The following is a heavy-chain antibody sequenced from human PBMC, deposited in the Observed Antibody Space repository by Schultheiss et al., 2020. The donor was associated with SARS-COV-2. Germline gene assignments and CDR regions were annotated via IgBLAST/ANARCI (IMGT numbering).Heavy chain of an antibody. CDR2: IYTSGST. J-gene: IGHJ5*02. CDR1: GGSISSYY. Sequence: SETLSLTCTVSGGSISSYYWSWIRQPAGKGLEWIGRIYTSGSTNYNPSLKSRVTISVDTSKNQFSLKLSSVTAADTAVYYCARGDIVVVPAVGPCDWFDPWGQGTLVTVSS. D-gene: IGHD2-2*01. V-gene: IGHV4-4*07. CDR3: ARGDIVVVPAVGPCDWFDP.